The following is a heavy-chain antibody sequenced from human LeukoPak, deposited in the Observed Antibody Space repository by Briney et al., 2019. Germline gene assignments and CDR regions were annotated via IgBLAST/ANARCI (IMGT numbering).Heavy chain of an antibody. J-gene: IGHJ4*02. CDR2: ISFDGSEK. D-gene: IGHD6-13*01. Sequence: GGSLRLSCAASGFKFYSYAMHWVRQAPGKGLEWVASISFDGSEKYHRDSVKGRFTISRDNSKNTVSLQMNSLRPEDTAVYYCARSPGPAAVAFDYWGQGTLVTVSS. CDR3: ARSPGPAAVAFDY. V-gene: IGHV3-30*04. CDR1: GFKFYSYA.